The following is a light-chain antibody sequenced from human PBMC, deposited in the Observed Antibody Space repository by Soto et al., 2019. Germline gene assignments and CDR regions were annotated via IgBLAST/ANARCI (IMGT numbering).Light chain of an antibody. J-gene: IGKJ1*01. Sequence: ETMMTQSPDTLSVSLGERATLSCRASQSLRSSLAWYQQKPGQAPRLLIYDASTRATGIPARFSGSGSGTDFTLTISGLEPEDFAVYYCQQYGSSPSTFGQGTKVDIK. CDR3: QQYGSSPST. CDR2: DAS. CDR1: QSLRSS. V-gene: IGKV3-20*01.